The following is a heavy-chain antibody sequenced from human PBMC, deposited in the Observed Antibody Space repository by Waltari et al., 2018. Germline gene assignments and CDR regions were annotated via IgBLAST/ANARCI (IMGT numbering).Heavy chain of an antibody. CDR3: ARSIAVVGRVGFEI. J-gene: IGHJ3*02. V-gene: IGHV1-46*01. Sequence: QVPLVQSGSEVKKPGASVKVSCPASGGTFSAYFLQWVRQAPGQGLEWVGVIDPSGGRTSYAQKFQGRVTMTGDTSTRNVYMDLSSLTSEDTAVYYCARSIAVVGRVGFEIWGPGTMVTVSS. D-gene: IGHD6-13*01. CDR1: GGTFSAYF. CDR2: IDPSGGRT.